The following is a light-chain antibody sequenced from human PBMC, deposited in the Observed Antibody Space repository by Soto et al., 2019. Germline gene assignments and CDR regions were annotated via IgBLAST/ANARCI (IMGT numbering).Light chain of an antibody. CDR3: QQYYTWPRT. CDR1: QSVTSN. Sequence: EIVMTQSPATLSVSPEASATLSCRASQSVTSNLAWYQQKPGQVPRVLIYGASTRATDIPARFSGSGSGTEFTLTIDSLQSEDFAVYYCQQYYTWPRTFGQGTKVDIK. J-gene: IGKJ1*01. V-gene: IGKV3-15*01. CDR2: GAS.